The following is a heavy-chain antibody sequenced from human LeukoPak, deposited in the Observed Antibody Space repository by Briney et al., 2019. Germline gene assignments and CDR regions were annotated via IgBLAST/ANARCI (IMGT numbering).Heavy chain of an antibody. J-gene: IGHJ4*02. CDR3: ARDVGEHDY. Sequence: SETLSLTCTVSGGSISSSSYYWGWIRQPPGKGLEWIGSIYYSGSTYYNPSLKSRVTISVDTSKNQFSLKLSSVTAADTAVYYCARDVGEHDYWGQGTLVTVSS. V-gene: IGHV4-39*07. D-gene: IGHD4-17*01. CDR1: GGSISSSSYY. CDR2: IYYSGST.